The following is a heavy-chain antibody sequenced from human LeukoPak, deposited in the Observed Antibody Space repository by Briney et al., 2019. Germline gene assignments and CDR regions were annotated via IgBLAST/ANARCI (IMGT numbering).Heavy chain of an antibody. CDR1: GYTFTSYG. CDR2: ISAYNGNT. V-gene: IGHV1-18*01. Sequence: GASVKVSCKASGYTFTSYGISWVRQAPGQGLEWMGWISAYNGNTNYAQKLQGRVTMTTDTSTSTAYMELRSLRSDDTAVYYCARELYSSGWQTPGHWGQGTLVTVSS. D-gene: IGHD6-19*01. CDR3: ARELYSSGWQTPGH. J-gene: IGHJ4*02.